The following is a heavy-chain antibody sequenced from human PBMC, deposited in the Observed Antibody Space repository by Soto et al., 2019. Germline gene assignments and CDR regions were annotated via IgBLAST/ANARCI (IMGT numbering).Heavy chain of an antibody. CDR1: GGSISSYY. CDR2: IYYSGST. Sequence: PSETLSLTCTVSGGSISSYYWSWIRQPPGKGLEWIGYIYYSGSTNYNPSLKSRVTISVDTSKNQFSLKLSSVTAADTAVYYCAGHIVVVPEYYYYGMDVWGQGTTVTVSS. D-gene: IGHD2-2*01. V-gene: IGHV4-59*01. CDR3: AGHIVVVPEYYYYGMDV. J-gene: IGHJ6*02.